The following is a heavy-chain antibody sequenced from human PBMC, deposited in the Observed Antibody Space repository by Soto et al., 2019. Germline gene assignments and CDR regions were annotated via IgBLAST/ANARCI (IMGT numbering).Heavy chain of an antibody. V-gene: IGHV3-53*01. CDR2: IYSGGST. CDR3: ARGPHYDILSGGEFDY. Sequence: EVQLVESGGGLIQPGGSLRLSCAASGFTVSSNYMSWVRQAPGKGLEWVSVIYSGGSTYYADSVKGRFTISRDNSKNTRYLQMNSLSAEDTAVYYCARGPHYDILSGGEFDYWGQGTLVTVSS. J-gene: IGHJ4*02. CDR1: GFTVSSNY. D-gene: IGHD3-9*01.